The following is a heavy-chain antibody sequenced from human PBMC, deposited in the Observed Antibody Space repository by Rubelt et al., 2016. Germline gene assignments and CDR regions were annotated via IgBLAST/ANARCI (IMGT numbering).Heavy chain of an antibody. CDR2: VNVGNGNT. CDR3: AREGLAVAHDY. CDR1: GYTFTSCT. Sequence: QVQLVQSGAEVKKPGASVKVSCKAAGYTFTSCTMHWVRQTPGQRLEWLGWVNVGNGNTKCSHKIQGRGTITRESCASSADMELISLRSEDTAVYYCAREGLAVAHDYWGQGTLVTVSS. D-gene: IGHD6-19*01. J-gene: IGHJ4*02. V-gene: IGHV1-3*01.